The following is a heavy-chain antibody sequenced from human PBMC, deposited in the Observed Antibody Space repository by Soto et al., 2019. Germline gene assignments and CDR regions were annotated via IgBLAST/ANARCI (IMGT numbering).Heavy chain of an antibody. CDR2: ISGSGGST. J-gene: IGHJ4*02. D-gene: IGHD3-9*01. CDR3: ARRIRYFETQNFDY. V-gene: IGHV3-23*01. Sequence: GGSLRLSCAASGFTFSSYAMSWVRQAPGKGLEWVSAISGSGGSTYYADSVKGRFTISRDNSKNTLYLQMNSLRAEDTAVYYCARRIRYFETQNFDYWGQGTLVTVSS. CDR1: GFTFSSYA.